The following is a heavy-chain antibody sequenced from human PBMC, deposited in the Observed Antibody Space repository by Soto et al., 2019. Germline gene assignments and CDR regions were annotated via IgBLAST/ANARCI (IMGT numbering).Heavy chain of an antibody. CDR2: INNAGST. CDR1: GFDASVNF. J-gene: IGHJ6*02. Sequence: EVQLVESGGTLVQPGGSLKLSCAASGFDASVNFMTWVRQAPGKGLEWVSAINNAGSTFYADSVKGRFTIARDDSKNTIFLQMNSLRVEDTAMDCCGRENYCYGMDVWGQGTAVTVSS. V-gene: IGHV3-66*01. CDR3: GRENYCYGMDV.